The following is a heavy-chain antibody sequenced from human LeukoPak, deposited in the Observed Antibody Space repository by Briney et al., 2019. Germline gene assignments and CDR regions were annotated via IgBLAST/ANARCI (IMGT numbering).Heavy chain of an antibody. CDR2: IIPIFGTA. V-gene: IGHV1-69*05. Sequence: ASVKVSCKASGYTFTGYYMHWVRQAPGQGLEWMGGIIPIFGTANYAQKFQGRVTITTDESTSTAYMELSSLRSEDTAVYYCARVLNYYDSSGYHPYNWFDPWGQGTLVTVSS. CDR3: ARVLNYYDSSGYHPYNWFDP. D-gene: IGHD3-22*01. J-gene: IGHJ5*02. CDR1: GYTFTGYY.